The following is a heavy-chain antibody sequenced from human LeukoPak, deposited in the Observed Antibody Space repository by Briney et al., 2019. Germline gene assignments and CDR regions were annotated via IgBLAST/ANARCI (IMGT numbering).Heavy chain of an antibody. J-gene: IGHJ5*02. D-gene: IGHD3-3*01. CDR2: INHSGST. CDR1: GGSFSGYY. Sequence: SETLSLTCAVYGGSFSGYYWSWIRQPPGKGLEWIGEINHSGSTNYNPSLKSRVTISVDTSKNQFSLKLSSVTAADTAVYYCARLRIRGITIFGVDPRDWFDPWGQGTLVTVSS. CDR3: ARLRIRGITIFGVDPRDWFDP. V-gene: IGHV4-34*01.